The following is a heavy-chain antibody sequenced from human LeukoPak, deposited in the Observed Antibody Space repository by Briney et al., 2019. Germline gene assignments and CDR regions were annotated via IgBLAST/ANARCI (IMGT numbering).Heavy chain of an antibody. D-gene: IGHD4-23*01. J-gene: IGHJ4*02. CDR3: ARGRPHGNDY. V-gene: IGHV3-23*01. CDR2: ISGSGGST. CDR1: DFTLSSHG. Sequence: GGSLRLSCVVSDFTLSSHGMHWVRQAPGKGLEWVSAISGSGGSTYYADSVKGRFTISRDNSKNTLYLQMNSLRVEDTAVYYCARGRPHGNDYWGQGTLVTVSS.